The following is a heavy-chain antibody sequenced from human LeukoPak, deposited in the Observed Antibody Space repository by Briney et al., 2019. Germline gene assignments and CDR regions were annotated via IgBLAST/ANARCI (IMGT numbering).Heavy chain of an antibody. V-gene: IGHV4-4*07. J-gene: IGHJ6*02. Sequence: SETLSLTCTVSGGSMSGYYWNWIRQPAGKGLEWIGRIYTTGGTNSNPSLKGRLIMSVDTSTNQFSLKMRFVTAADTAVYYCARNLGGDDYYFYGMDVWGQGTTVTVSS. CDR2: IYTTGGT. D-gene: IGHD2-21*02. CDR1: GGSMSGYY. CDR3: ARNLGGDDYYFYGMDV.